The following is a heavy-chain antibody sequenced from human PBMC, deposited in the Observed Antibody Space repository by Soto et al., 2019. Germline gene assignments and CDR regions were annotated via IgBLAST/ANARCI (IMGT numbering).Heavy chain of an antibody. CDR3: AREEAGYYYYYGMDV. V-gene: IGHV4-4*02. Sequence: SETLSLTCAVSGGSISSSNWWSWVRQPPGKGLEWIGYIYYSGSTYYNPSLKSRVTISVDTSKNQFSLKLSSVTAADTAVYYCAREEAGYYYYYGMDVWGQGTTVTVSS. J-gene: IGHJ6*02. D-gene: IGHD6-13*01. CDR2: IYYSGST. CDR1: GGSISSSNW.